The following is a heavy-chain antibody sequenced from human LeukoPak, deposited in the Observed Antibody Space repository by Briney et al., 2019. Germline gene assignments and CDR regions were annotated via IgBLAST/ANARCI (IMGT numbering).Heavy chain of an antibody. Sequence: PGGSLRLSYAASGFSFISYGMHWVCQAPGKGLEWVGVISDDGRRKDYADSVKGRFTISRDNSKDTLYLQMNSLRAEDTAVYYCAKRPSDYGDYVSYFDYWGQGTLVTVSS. D-gene: IGHD4-17*01. CDR2: ISDDGRRK. CDR1: GFSFISYG. CDR3: AKRPSDYGDYVSYFDY. J-gene: IGHJ4*02. V-gene: IGHV3-30*18.